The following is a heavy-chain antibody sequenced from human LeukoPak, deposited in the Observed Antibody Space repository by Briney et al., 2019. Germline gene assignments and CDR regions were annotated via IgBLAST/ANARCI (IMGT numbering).Heavy chain of an antibody. CDR1: GYTFTSYG. Sequence: ASVKVSCKASGYTFTSYGISWVRQAPGQGLEWMGWISAYNGNTNYAQKLQGRVTMTTDTSTSTAYMELRSLRSDDTAVYYCARDSDYDRTGAGDFDYWGQGTLVTVSS. J-gene: IGHJ4*02. V-gene: IGHV1-18*01. CDR3: ARDSDYDRTGAGDFDY. D-gene: IGHD3-22*01. CDR2: ISAYNGNT.